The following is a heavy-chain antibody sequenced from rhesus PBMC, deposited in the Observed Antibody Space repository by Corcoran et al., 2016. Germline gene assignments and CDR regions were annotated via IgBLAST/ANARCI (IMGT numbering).Heavy chain of an antibody. CDR2: INSGGRST. J-gene: IGHJ4*01. CDR3: AKSWAYSSGWYCFDY. V-gene: IGHV3S5*01. CDR1: GFTFSSYG. D-gene: IGHD6-31*01. Sequence: EVQLVETGGGLVQPGGSLKLSCAASGFTFSSYGMSWVRQAPGKGLEWVSAINSGGRSTYYAGSVKGRFTIARDNSKNTLSLQMNSLRAEDTAVYYCAKSWAYSSGWYCFDYWGQGVLVTVSS.